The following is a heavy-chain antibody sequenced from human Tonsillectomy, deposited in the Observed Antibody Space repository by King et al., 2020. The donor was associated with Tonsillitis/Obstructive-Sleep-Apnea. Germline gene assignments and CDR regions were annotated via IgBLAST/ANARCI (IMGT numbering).Heavy chain of an antibody. J-gene: IGHJ3*02. Sequence: QLQESGPGLVKPSETLSLTCTVSGGSVSSDTYYWTWIRQPPGKGLEWIGYIYYSGSTNYNPSLKSRVTISADTSKNQFSLKLSSVTAADTAVYYCARDVGGYVWDDAFDVFDIWGQGTLVTVSS. V-gene: IGHV4-61*01. CDR1: GGSVSSDTYY. D-gene: IGHD3-16*01. CDR3: ARDVGGYVWDDAFDVFDI. CDR2: IYYSGST.